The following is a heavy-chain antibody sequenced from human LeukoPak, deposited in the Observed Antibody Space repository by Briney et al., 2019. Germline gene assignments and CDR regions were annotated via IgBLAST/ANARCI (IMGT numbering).Heavy chain of an antibody. CDR3: ARAGAYYDFWSGLPDY. V-gene: IGHV4-59*01. Sequence: PSETLSLTCTVSGGSISSYYWSWIRQPPGKGLEWIGYIYYSGSTNYNPSLKSRVTISVDTSKNQFSLKLSSVTAADTAVYYCARAGAYYDFWSGLPDYWGQGTLVTVSS. CDR2: IYYSGST. J-gene: IGHJ4*02. D-gene: IGHD3-3*01. CDR1: GGSISSYY.